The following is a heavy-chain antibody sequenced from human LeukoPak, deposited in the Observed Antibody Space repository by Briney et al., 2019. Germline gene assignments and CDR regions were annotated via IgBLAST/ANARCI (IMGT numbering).Heavy chain of an antibody. CDR2: INPNSGGT. J-gene: IGHJ4*02. D-gene: IGHD4-17*01. CDR3: ARDTDSYGDYLG. CDR1: GYTFTAYY. Sequence: RASVKVSCNASGYTFTAYYMHWVRQAPGQGLEWMGWINPNSGGTNYAQKFQGRVTMTRDTSISTAYMELSRLRSDDTAVYYCARDTDSYGDYLGWGQGTLVTVSS. V-gene: IGHV1-2*02.